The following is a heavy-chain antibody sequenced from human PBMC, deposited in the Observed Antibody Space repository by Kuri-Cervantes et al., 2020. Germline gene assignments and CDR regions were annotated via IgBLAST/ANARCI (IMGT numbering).Heavy chain of an antibody. CDR1: GFTFSSYA. D-gene: IGHD6-13*01. CDR3: SRDVGAASGSDY. V-gene: IGHV3-9*01. J-gene: IGHJ4*02. CDR2: ISWNSGSI. Sequence: SLKISCAASGFTFSSYAMHWVRQAPGKGLEWVSGISWNSGSIGYADSVKGRFTISRDNAKNSLYLQMNSLRAEDTAVYYCSRDVGAASGSDYWGQGTLVTVSS.